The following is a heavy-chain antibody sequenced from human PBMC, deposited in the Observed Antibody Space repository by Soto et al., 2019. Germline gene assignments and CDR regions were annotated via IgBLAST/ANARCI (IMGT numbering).Heavy chain of an antibody. V-gene: IGHV1-69*13. CDR2: IIPFFGTA. D-gene: IGHD3-16*01. J-gene: IGHJ4*02. CDR3: ARSAPMDAGDKYYYDF. CDR1: GGTFSTFG. Sequence: SVKVSCKASGGTFSTFGISWVRQAPGQGLEWMGGIIPFFGTAKYSQEFEDRISITADESTNTVYMDLRSLTSEDTAIYYCARSAPMDAGDKYYYDFWGQGALVTVSS.